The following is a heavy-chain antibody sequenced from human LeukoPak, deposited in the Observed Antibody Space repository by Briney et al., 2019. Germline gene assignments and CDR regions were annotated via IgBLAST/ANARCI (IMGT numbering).Heavy chain of an antibody. CDR2: ISLSGLT. Sequence: PSETLSLTCGVSGGSISNTNWWSWVRQPPGQGLEWIGEISLSGLTNYNPSLKSRVTVSLDKSKNHLSLNLTSVTAADTAVYHCSRENGAFSPFGYWGQGTLVTVPS. CDR1: GGSISNTNW. CDR3: SRENGAFSPFGY. J-gene: IGHJ4*02. V-gene: IGHV4-4*02. D-gene: IGHD2-8*01.